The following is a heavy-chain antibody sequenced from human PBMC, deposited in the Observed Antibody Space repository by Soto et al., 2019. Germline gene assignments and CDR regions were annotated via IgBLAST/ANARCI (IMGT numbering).Heavy chain of an antibody. J-gene: IGHJ6*02. Sequence: GGSLRLSCAASGFTFSSYSMNWVRQAPGKGLEWVSSISSSSSYIYYADSVKGRFTISRDNAKNSLYLQMNSLRAADTAVYYCARQRPTDGRWEFANYYGMDVWGQGTPVTVSS. CDR2: ISSSSSYI. V-gene: IGHV3-21*01. CDR3: ARQRPTDGRWEFANYYGMDV. D-gene: IGHD1-26*01. CDR1: GFTFSSYS.